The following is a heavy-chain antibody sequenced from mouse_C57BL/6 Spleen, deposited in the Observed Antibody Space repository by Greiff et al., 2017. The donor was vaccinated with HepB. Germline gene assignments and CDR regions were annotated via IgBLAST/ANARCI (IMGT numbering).Heavy chain of an antibody. CDR1: GYSFTSYY. J-gene: IGHJ4*01. CDR2: IYPGRGNT. D-gene: IGHD1-1*01. Sequence: QVQLQQSGPELVKPGASVKISCKASGYSFTSYYIHWVKQRPGQGLEWIGWIYPGRGNTKYNEKFKGKATLTADTSSSTAYMQLSSLTSEDSAVYYCARWDYYGSFYAMDYWGQGTSVTVSS. CDR3: ARWDYYGSFYAMDY. V-gene: IGHV1-66*01.